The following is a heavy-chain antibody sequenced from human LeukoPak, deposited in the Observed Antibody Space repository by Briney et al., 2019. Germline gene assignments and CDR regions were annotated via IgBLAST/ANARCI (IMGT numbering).Heavy chain of an antibody. J-gene: IGHJ4*02. CDR1: GFTFSSYA. D-gene: IGHD5-12*01. Sequence: GGSPRLSCAASGFTFSSYAMSWVRQAPGKGLEWVSAISGSGGSTYYADSVKGRFTISRDNSKNTLYLQMNSLRAEDTAVYYCAKGVDVDIVATQGPDDYWGQGTLVTVSS. V-gene: IGHV3-23*01. CDR3: AKGVDVDIVATQGPDDY. CDR2: ISGSGGST.